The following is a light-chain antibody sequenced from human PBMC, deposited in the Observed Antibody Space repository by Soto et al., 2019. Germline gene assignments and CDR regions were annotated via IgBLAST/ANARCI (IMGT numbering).Light chain of an antibody. V-gene: IGKV1D-12*01. J-gene: IGKJ3*01. CDR3: QQDNSLPFT. CDR2: AAS. CDR1: QGISSW. Sequence: DIQMTQSPSSVSASVGDRVTITWRASQGISSWLAWYQQKPGKAPKLLIYAASSLQSGFPSRFSCSQSGSDFTLTISSLQPEDVATYHWQQDNSLPFTLGPGTKVDIK.